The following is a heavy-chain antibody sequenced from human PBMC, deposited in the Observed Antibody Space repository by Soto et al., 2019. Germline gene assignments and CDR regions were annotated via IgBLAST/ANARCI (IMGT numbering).Heavy chain of an antibody. CDR2: IYYSGST. V-gene: IGHV4-59*01. CDR1: GGSISNYY. J-gene: IGHJ3*02. Sequence: PSETLSLTCTVSGGSISNYYWTWIRQPPGKGLEWIGYIYYSGSTYYNPSLKSRVTISVDTSKNQFSLKLSSVTAADTAVYYCARDLPPSYDSSGYSVFDIWGQGTMVTVSS. D-gene: IGHD3-22*01. CDR3: ARDLPPSYDSSGYSVFDI.